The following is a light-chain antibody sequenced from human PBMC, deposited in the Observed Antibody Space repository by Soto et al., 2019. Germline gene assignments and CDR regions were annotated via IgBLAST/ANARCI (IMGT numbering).Light chain of an antibody. V-gene: IGKV3-15*01. J-gene: IGKJ2*01. CDR3: QQYTNWPYT. CDR2: GAS. Sequence: EIVMTQSPATLSVSPGERASLSCRASQSVGSNLAWYQQTAGQAPRLLIYGASTRATGIPPSFSGSGSGTEFTLTISSLQSEDFPVYSCQQYTNWPYTFGQGTKLEIK. CDR1: QSVGSN.